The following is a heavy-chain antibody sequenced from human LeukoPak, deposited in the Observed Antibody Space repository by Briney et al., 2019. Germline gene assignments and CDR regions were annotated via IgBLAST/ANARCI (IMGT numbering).Heavy chain of an antibody. Sequence: SETLSLTCTVSGGSISSYYWSWIRQPPGKGLEWIGYIYYSGSTNYNPSLKSRVTISVDTSKNQFSLKLSSVTAADTAVYYCARESYWWYFDLWGRGTLVTVSS. V-gene: IGHV4-59*01. CDR3: ARESYWWYFDL. CDR2: IYYSGST. D-gene: IGHD2-8*02. J-gene: IGHJ2*01. CDR1: GGSISSYY.